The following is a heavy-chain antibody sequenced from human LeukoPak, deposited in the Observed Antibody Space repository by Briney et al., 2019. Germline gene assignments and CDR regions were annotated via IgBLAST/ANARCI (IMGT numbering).Heavy chain of an antibody. CDR3: ARSVGYERDFDY. CDR2: IYYSGST. CDR1: GGSISSYY. D-gene: IGHD1-26*01. Sequence: SETLSLTCTVSGGSISSYYWSWIRQPPGKGLEWIGYIYYSGSTNYNPSLKSRVTISVDTSKSQFSLKLSSVTAADTAVYYCARSVGYERDFDYWGQGTLVTVSS. V-gene: IGHV4-59*01. J-gene: IGHJ4*02.